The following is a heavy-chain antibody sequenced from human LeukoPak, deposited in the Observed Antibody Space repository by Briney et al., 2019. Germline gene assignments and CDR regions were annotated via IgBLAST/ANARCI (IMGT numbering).Heavy chain of an antibody. V-gene: IGHV3-53*01. Sequence: PGGSLRLSCAASGFTFDDYGMSWVRQAPGKGLEWVSVIYSGGSTYYADSVKGRFTISRDNSKNTLYLQMNSLRAEDTAVYYCARIAAARNFDYWGQGTLVTVSS. D-gene: IGHD6-13*01. CDR3: ARIAAARNFDY. CDR1: GFTFDDYG. J-gene: IGHJ4*02. CDR2: IYSGGST.